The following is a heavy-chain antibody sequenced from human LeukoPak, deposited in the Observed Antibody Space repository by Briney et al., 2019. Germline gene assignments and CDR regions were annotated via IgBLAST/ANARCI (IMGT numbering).Heavy chain of an antibody. CDR1: GFAFSRHA. J-gene: IGHJ4*02. V-gene: IGHV3-30-3*01. Sequence: GESLRLSCAASGFAFSRHAMHWVRQAPGKGLEWVAVIESDVTNKYHADSVKGRFTISRDNSKNTLYLQMSSLRPEDTALYFCARQDISLDDWGQGTLVTVSS. CDR3: ARQDISLDD. CDR2: IESDVTNK. D-gene: IGHD3-3*02.